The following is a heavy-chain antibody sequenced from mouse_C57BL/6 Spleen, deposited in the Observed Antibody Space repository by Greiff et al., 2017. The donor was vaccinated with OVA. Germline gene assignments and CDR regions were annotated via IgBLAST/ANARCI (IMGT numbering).Heavy chain of an antibody. Sequence: QVQLKQPGAELVMPGASVKLSCKASGYTFTSYWMHWVKQRPGQGLEWIGEIDPSDSYTNYNQKFKGKSTLTVDKSSSTAYMQLSSLTSEDSAVYYCARMEMDYWGQGTSVTVSS. CDR1: GYTFTSYW. J-gene: IGHJ4*01. D-gene: IGHD2-3*01. CDR2: IDPSDSYT. V-gene: IGHV1-69*01. CDR3: ARMEMDY.